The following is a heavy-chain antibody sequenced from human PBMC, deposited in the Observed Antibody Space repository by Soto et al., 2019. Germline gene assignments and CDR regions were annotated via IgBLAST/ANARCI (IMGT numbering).Heavy chain of an antibody. Sequence: GGSLRLSCAASGFTFSSYSMNWVRQAPGKGLEWVSSISSSSSYIYYADSVKGRFTISRDNAKNSLYLQMNSLRAEDTAVYYCARDGLLWFGELLYNWFDPWGQGILVTVSS. D-gene: IGHD3-10*01. J-gene: IGHJ5*02. CDR1: GFTFSSYS. V-gene: IGHV3-21*01. CDR2: ISSSSSYI. CDR3: ARDGLLWFGELLYNWFDP.